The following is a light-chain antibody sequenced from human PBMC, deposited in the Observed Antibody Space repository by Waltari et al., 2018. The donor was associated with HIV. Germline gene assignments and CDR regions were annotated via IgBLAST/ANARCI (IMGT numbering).Light chain of an antibody. V-gene: IGKV1-5*03. CDR2: KAS. Sequence: MGMTQSPSTLSASVGDRVTITCRASQNIDNWLAWYQQKPGKAPKLLISKASDLESGVPSRISGSGFGTEFTLTISSLQPDDFATYYCQQYTIYSYTFGQGTKLEI. CDR3: QQYTIYSYT. CDR1: QNIDNW. J-gene: IGKJ2*01.